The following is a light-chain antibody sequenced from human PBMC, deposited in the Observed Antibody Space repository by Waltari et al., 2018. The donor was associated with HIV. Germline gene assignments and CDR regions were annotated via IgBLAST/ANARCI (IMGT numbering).Light chain of an antibody. Sequence: QSALTQPPSASGSPGQSVTISCTGTSSDVGGYNFVSWYQKHPGKAPKLLIFEATKRPPGVPDRFSGSKSGNTASLTVSGLQAEDEADYYCSSYAGSSTLMFGGGTKLTVL. J-gene: IGLJ3*02. CDR3: SSYAGSSTLM. CDR1: SSDVGGYNF. V-gene: IGLV2-8*01. CDR2: EAT.